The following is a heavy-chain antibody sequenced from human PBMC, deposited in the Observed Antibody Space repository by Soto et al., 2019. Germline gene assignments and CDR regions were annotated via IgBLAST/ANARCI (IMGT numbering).Heavy chain of an antibody. CDR2: IYPGDSDT. Sequence: GESLKISCKGSGYSFTSYWIGWVRQMPGKGLEWMGIIYPGDSDTRYSPSFQGQVTISADKSISTAYLQWSSLKASDTAMYYCARHAPTYYDILTGLSLFDYWGQGTLVTVSS. D-gene: IGHD3-9*01. J-gene: IGHJ4*02. CDR3: ARHAPTYYDILTGLSLFDY. V-gene: IGHV5-51*01. CDR1: GYSFTSYW.